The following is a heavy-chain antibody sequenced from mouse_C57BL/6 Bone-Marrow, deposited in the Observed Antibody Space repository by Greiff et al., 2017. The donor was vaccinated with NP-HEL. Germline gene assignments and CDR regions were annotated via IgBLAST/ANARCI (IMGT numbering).Heavy chain of an antibody. Sequence: EVKLVESGGGLVQPGGSLKLSCAASGFTFSDYYMYWVRQTPEKRLEWVAYISNGGGSTFYPDTVKGRFTISRDNAKNTLYLQMSRLKSEDTAMYYCASPRYGSFAMDYWGQGTSVTVSS. J-gene: IGHJ4*01. CDR1: GFTFSDYY. D-gene: IGHD1-1*01. V-gene: IGHV5-12*01. CDR2: ISNGGGST. CDR3: ASPRYGSFAMDY.